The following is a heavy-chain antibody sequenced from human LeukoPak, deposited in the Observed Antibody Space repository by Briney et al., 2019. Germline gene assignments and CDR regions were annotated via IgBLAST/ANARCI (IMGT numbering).Heavy chain of an antibody. J-gene: IGHJ6*02. D-gene: IGHD3-10*01. CDR1: GYTFTGYY. CDR3: AGAITMVRGVLTDGMDV. CDR2: TNPNSGGA. Sequence: ASVKVSCKASGYTFTGYYMHWVRQAPGQGLEWMGRTNPNSGGANYAQKFQGRVTMTRDTSISTAYMELSRLRSDDTAVYYCAGAITMVRGVLTDGMDVWGQGTTVTVSS. V-gene: IGHV1-2*06.